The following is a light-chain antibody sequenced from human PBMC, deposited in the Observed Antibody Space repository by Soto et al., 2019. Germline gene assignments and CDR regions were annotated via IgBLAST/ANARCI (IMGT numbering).Light chain of an antibody. Sequence: DIQMTQSPSTLSASVGDRVTITCRASQSIGRGLAWYQQKPGKAPELLIYDGSTLESGVPSRFSGSGSGTEFTLTISSLQPEDFVTYWCQHYSTVWSFGQGTKVEI. CDR1: QSIGRG. CDR3: QHYSTVWS. J-gene: IGKJ1*01. V-gene: IGKV1-5*01. CDR2: DGS.